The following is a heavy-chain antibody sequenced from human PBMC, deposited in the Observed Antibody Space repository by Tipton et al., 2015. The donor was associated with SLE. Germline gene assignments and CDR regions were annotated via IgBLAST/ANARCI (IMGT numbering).Heavy chain of an antibody. Sequence: GSLRLSCAASGFTVSSNYMSWVRQAPGKGLEWVSVIYSGGSTYYADSVKGRFTISRDNSKNTLYLQMNSLRAEDTAVYYCAGHSSSWYGVDYWGQGTLVTVSS. CDR2: IYSGGST. D-gene: IGHD6-13*01. CDR3: AGHSSSWYGVDY. V-gene: IGHV3-53*01. J-gene: IGHJ4*02. CDR1: GFTVSSNY.